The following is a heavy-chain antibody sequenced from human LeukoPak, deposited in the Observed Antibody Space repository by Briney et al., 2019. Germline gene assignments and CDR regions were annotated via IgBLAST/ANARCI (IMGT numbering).Heavy chain of an antibody. J-gene: IGHJ6*03. CDR3: ARDSGGKYYYYYMDV. CDR2: ISSNGGST. CDR1: GFTFSSYA. Sequence: GGSLRLSCAASGFTFSSYAMHWVRQAPGKGLEYVSAISSNGGSTYYANSVEGRFTISRDNSKNTLYLQMNSLRAEDTAVYYCARDSGGKYYYYYMDVWGKGTTVTVSS. D-gene: IGHD2-15*01. V-gene: IGHV3-64*01.